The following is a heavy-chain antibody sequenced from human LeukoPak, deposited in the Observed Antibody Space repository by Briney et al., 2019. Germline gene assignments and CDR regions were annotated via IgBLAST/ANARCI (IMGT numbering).Heavy chain of an antibody. D-gene: IGHD1-26*01. J-gene: IGHJ3*01. CDR3: ARGHSGSYQRTDAFDL. CDR1: GXTFSSYS. CDR2: ISSSSDYI. V-gene: IGHV3-21*01. Sequence: PGGSLRLSCAASGXTFSSYSMNWVRQAPGKGLEWVSSISSSSDYIYYADSVKGRLTTSRDNAKNSLYLRMNSLRAEDTAVYYCARGHSGSYQRTDAFDLWGQGTMVTVSS.